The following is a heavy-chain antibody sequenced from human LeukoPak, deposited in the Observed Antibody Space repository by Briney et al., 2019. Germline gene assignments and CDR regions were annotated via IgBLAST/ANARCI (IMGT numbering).Heavy chain of an antibody. CDR2: ISYDGSNK. D-gene: IGHD6-19*01. V-gene: IGHV3-30*18. Sequence: GGSLRLSCAASGFTFSSYGMHWVRQAPGKGLEWVAVISYDGSNKYYADSVKGRFTISRDNSKNTLYLQMNSLRAEDTAVYYCAKAHSSFHDAFDIWGQGTMVTVSS. CDR1: GFTFSSYG. CDR3: AKAHSSFHDAFDI. J-gene: IGHJ3*02.